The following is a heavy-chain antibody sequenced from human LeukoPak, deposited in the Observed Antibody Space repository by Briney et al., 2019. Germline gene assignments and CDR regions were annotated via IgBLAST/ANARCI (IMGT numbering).Heavy chain of an antibody. CDR2: INRSGST. CDR1: GGSFSGYY. CDR3: ARAVAVAGRGDNFDY. Sequence: SETLSLTCAVYGGSFSGYYWSWIRQPPGKGLKWIGEINRSGSTNYNPSLKSRVTISVDTSKNQFSLKLSSVTAADTAVYYCARAVAVAGRGDNFDYWGQGTLVTVSS. J-gene: IGHJ4*02. D-gene: IGHD6-19*01. V-gene: IGHV4-34*01.